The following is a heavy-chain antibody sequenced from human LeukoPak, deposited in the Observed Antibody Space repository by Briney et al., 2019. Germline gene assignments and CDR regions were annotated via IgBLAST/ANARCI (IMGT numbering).Heavy chain of an antibody. D-gene: IGHD3-22*01. CDR3: ARSPDHDSTGYDY. J-gene: IGHJ4*02. Sequence: PSQTLSLTCTVSSASLSSGSLYWNWIRQPAGKGLEWIGRVYTSGTTNYNPSLKSRVTISVDTSKNHFSLKLSSVTAADTAVYYCARSPDHDSTGYDYWGQGTLVTVSS. V-gene: IGHV4-61*02. CDR2: VYTSGTT. CDR1: SASLSSGSLY.